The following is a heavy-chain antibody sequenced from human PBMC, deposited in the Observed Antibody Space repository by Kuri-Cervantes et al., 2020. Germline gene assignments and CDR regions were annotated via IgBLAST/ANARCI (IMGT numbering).Heavy chain of an antibody. Sequence: ASVKVSCKASGGTFSSYAISWVRQAPGQGLEWMGWMNPNSGNTGYAQKFQGRVTMTRNTSISTAYMELSSLRSEDTAVYYCARGPKDERFLEWFTPYYMDVWGKGTTVTVSS. D-gene: IGHD3-3*01. V-gene: IGHV1-8*02. CDR2: MNPNSGNT. J-gene: IGHJ6*03. CDR1: GGTFSSYA. CDR3: ARGPKDERFLEWFTPYYMDV.